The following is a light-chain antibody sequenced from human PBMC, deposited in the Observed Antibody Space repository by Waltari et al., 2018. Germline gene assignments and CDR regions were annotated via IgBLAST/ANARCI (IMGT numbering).Light chain of an antibody. CDR1: QSVSSF. V-gene: IGKV3-11*01. CDR2: DAS. Sequence: EIVLTQSPATLSLSLGERATLSCRASQSVSSFLAWYQQKPGPAPRLLIYDASNRATGIPARFSGSGSGTDFTLTISSLEPEDFAVYYCQQRGNWPLTFGGGTKVEIK. J-gene: IGKJ4*01. CDR3: QQRGNWPLT.